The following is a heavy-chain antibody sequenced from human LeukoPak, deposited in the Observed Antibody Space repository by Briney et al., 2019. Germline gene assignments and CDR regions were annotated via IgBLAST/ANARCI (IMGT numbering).Heavy chain of an antibody. D-gene: IGHD2-21*01. Sequence: PGGSPRLSCAASGFTFSSYAMHWVRQAPGKGLEWVAVISYDGSNKYYADSVKGRFNISRENSKNTLCLQMNSLRAEDTAVYYCASGDLSGPPWFDPWGQGTLVTVSS. V-gene: IGHV3-30-3*01. J-gene: IGHJ5*02. CDR3: ASGDLSGPPWFDP. CDR1: GFTFSSYA. CDR2: ISYDGSNK.